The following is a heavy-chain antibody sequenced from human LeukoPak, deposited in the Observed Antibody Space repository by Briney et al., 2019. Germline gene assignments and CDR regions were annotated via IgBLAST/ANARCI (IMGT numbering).Heavy chain of an antibody. CDR3: AKDGSRSYYGSGSFLPAWFDP. Sequence: GGSLRLSCAASGFTFSSYGMHWVRQAPGKGLEGVAVISYDGCNKYYADYVKGRVTISRDNSKNTLYLQMNSLRAEDTAVYYCAKDGSRSYYGSGSFLPAWFDPWGQGTLVTVSS. D-gene: IGHD3-10*01. J-gene: IGHJ5*02. CDR2: ISYDGCNK. CDR1: GFTFSSYG. V-gene: IGHV3-30*18.